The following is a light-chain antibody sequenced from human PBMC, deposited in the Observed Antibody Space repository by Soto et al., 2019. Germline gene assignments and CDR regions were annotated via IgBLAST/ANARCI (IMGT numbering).Light chain of an antibody. CDR1: QSISSR. Sequence: DIQMTQSPSTLSASVGDRVTITCRASQSISSRLAWYQQKPGKVPKLLIYKASSLESGVPSRFSGSGSGTEFTPTISSLQPDDFATYYCQQYDSYSWTFGQGTKVEI. J-gene: IGKJ1*01. CDR3: QQYDSYSWT. V-gene: IGKV1-5*03. CDR2: KAS.